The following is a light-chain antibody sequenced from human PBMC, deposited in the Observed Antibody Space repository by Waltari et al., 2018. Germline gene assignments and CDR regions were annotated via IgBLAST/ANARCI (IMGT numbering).Light chain of an antibody. CDR2: WAS. Sequence: EIVLTQSPDFLAVSLGERATIHCKSSQSLFSSSNNKNYFAWNQQKPGQPPKLLIYWASTRESGVPDRFSGSGSGTDFTLTISSLQAEDVAIYFCQQYYITPLSFGGGTRVEIK. J-gene: IGKJ4*01. CDR1: QSLFSSSNNKNY. V-gene: IGKV4-1*01. CDR3: QQYYITPLS.